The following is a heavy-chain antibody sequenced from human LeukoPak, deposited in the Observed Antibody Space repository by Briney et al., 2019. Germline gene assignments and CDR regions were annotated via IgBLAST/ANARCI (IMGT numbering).Heavy chain of an antibody. D-gene: IGHD3-22*01. CDR1: GFTFSSYA. V-gene: IGHV3-23*01. CDR2: ISGSGGST. J-gene: IGHJ4*02. Sequence: GGSLRLSCAASGFTFSSYAMSWVRRAPGKGLEWVSAISGSGGSTYYADSVKGRFTISRDNSKNTLYLQMNSLRAEDTAVYYCAKSVITMIGVNPDYWGQGTLVTVSS. CDR3: AKSVITMIGVNPDY.